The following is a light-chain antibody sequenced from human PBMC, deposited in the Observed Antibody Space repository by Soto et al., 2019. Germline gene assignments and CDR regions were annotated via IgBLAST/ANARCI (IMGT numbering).Light chain of an antibody. CDR1: SGHSSYI. CDR3: ETWDSNTHTV. J-gene: IGLJ3*02. V-gene: IGLV4-60*02. Sequence: QSVLTQSSSASASLGSSVKLTCTLSSGHSSYIIAWHQQQPGKAPRYLMKLEGSGSYNKGSGVPDRFSGSSSGADRYLTISILQFEDDAAYYCETWDSNTHTVFGGGTKLTV. CDR2: LEGSGSY.